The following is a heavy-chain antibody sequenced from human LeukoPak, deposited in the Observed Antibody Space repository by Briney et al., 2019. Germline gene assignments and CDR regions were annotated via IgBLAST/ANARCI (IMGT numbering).Heavy chain of an antibody. Sequence: SETLSLTRAVSVGSLSSGSYYWSSIRQPAGEGLEWIGRIYTSGSTNYNPSLKSRVTISVNTSNNQFSLKLSSVTAADTAVDYCARDLGSGYPDYNCFDLWGQGTLVTVSS. CDR3: ARDLGSGYPDYNCFDL. CDR1: VGSLSSGSYY. J-gene: IGHJ5*02. CDR2: IYTSGST. D-gene: IGHD3-22*01. V-gene: IGHV4-61*02.